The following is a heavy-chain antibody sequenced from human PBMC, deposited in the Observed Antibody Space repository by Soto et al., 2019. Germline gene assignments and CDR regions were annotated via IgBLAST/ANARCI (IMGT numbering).Heavy chain of an antibody. D-gene: IGHD3-3*01. CDR3: AKGHYDFWSAMDV. Sequence: GXXLRLSXXASGFTFDDYAMPWVRQAPGKGLEWVSGISWNSGSIGYADSVKGRFTISRDNAKNSLYLQMNSLRAEDTALYYCAKGHYDFWSAMDVWGQGTTVTVSS. J-gene: IGHJ6*02. V-gene: IGHV3-9*01. CDR1: GFTFDDYA. CDR2: ISWNSGSI.